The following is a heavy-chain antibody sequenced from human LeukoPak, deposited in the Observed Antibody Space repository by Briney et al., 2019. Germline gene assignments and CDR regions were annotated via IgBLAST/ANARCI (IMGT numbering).Heavy chain of an antibody. J-gene: IGHJ4*02. CDR2: INHSGST. CDR3: ARDPYSSRFDY. CDR1: GGSFSGYY. Sequence: SETLSLTCAVYGGSFSGYYWSWIRQPPGKGLEWIGEINHSGSTNYNPSLKSRVTISVDTSKNQFSLKLSSVTAADTAVYYCARDPYSSRFDYWGQGTLVTVSS. D-gene: IGHD6-13*01. V-gene: IGHV4-34*01.